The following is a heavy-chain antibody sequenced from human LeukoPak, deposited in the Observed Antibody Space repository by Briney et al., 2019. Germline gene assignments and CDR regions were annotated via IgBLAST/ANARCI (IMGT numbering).Heavy chain of an antibody. J-gene: IGHJ4*02. V-gene: IGHV2-5*01. CDR1: GFSLNTNAVA. CDR2: YYGNDDK. Sequence: SGPTLVKPTQTLTLTCTFSGFSLNTNAVAVGWVRQPPGQALEWLTFYYGNDDKRYSPSLESRLTILNDTSKKQVVLIMTDMDYVDTATYYCVYRTKVTSVDHWCQGTMVAVSP. D-gene: IGHD4-17*01. CDR3: VYRTKVTSVDH.